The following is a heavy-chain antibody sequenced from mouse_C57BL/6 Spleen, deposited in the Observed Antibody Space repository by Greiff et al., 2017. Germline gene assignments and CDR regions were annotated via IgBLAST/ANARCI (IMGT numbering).Heavy chain of an antibody. J-gene: IGHJ4*01. Sequence: EVMLVESGGGLVKPGGSLKLSCAASGFTFSDYGMHWVRQAPEKGLEWVAYISSGSSTIYYADTVKGRFTISRDNAKNTLFLQMTSLRSEDTAMYYCANYGSSLYYAMDYWGQGTSVTVSS. CDR2: ISSGSSTI. CDR1: GFTFSDYG. V-gene: IGHV5-17*01. CDR3: ANYGSSLYYAMDY. D-gene: IGHD1-1*01.